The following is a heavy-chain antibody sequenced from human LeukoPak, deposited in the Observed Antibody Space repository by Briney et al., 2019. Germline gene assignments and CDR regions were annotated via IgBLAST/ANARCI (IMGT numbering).Heavy chain of an antibody. V-gene: IGHV4-39*07. Sequence: SETLSLTCTVSGGSISSYYWDWIRRPPGKGLEWIGSIYYSGSTYYNPSLKSRVTISVDTSKNQFSLKLSSVTAADTAVYYCARDSSVTAVPFDYWGRGTLVTVSS. CDR3: ARDSSVTAVPFDY. CDR2: IYYSGST. CDR1: GGSISSYY. J-gene: IGHJ4*02. D-gene: IGHD2-21*02.